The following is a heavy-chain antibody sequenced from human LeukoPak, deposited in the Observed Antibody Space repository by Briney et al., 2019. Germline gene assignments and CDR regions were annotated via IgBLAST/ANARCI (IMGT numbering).Heavy chain of an antibody. Sequence: PSETLSLTCTVSGGSISSYYWDWNRQPPGKGLEWIGSIYYSGSTYYNPSLKSRVTISVDTSKNQFSLKLSSVTAADTAVYYCARVGYGSGSYYYYYYMDVWGKGTTVTVSS. J-gene: IGHJ6*03. CDR3: ARVGYGSGSYYYYYYMDV. V-gene: IGHV4-39*07. CDR1: GGSISSYY. CDR2: IYYSGST. D-gene: IGHD3-10*01.